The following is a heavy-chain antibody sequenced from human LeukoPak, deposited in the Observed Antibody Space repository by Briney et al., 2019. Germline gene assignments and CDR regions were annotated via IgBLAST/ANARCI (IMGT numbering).Heavy chain of an antibody. V-gene: IGHV4-38-2*02. CDR3: AREQQLEEGAFDY. Sequence: PSETLSLTCTVSGYSISSAYNWGWIRQPPGKGLEWLGSISHSGSTYYNPSLKSRVTISVDTSKNQFSLQLNSVTPEDTAVYYCAREQQLEEGAFDYWGQGTLVTVSS. CDR1: GYSISSAYN. J-gene: IGHJ4*02. CDR2: ISHSGST. D-gene: IGHD6-13*01.